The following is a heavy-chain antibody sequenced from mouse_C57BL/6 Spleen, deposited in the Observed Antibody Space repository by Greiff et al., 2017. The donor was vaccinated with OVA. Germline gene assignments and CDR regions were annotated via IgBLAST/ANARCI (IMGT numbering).Heavy chain of an antibody. J-gene: IGHJ4*01. CDR2: IWSGGST. CDR3: ASYGYAMDY. CDR1: GFSLTSYG. D-gene: IGHD1-1*02. V-gene: IGHV2-2*01. Sequence: VQLQQSGPGLVQPSQSLSITCTASGFSLTSYGVHWVRQSPGQGLEWLGVIWSGGSTAYNAAFISRLSISKDNSKSQVFFKMNSLQADDTAIYYCASYGYAMDYWGQGTSVTVSS.